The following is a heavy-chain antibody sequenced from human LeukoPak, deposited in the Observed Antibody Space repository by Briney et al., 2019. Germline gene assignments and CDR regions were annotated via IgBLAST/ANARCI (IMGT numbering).Heavy chain of an antibody. D-gene: IGHD6-13*01. V-gene: IGHV3-21*01. Sequence: GGSLRLSCAASGFTFSRNNMNWVRQAPGKGLEWVSSISSSGSYKYYADSAKGRFTISRDNAKNSLYLQMNSLRAEDTAVYYCARTEDGSSWNFDYWGQGTLVSVSS. CDR2: ISSSGSYK. CDR3: ARTEDGSSWNFDY. CDR1: GFTFSRNN. J-gene: IGHJ4*02.